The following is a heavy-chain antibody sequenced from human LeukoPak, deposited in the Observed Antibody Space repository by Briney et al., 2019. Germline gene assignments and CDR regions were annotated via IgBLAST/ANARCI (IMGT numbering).Heavy chain of an antibody. CDR3: STVEHF. CDR2: ISGSGGST. J-gene: IGHJ4*02. D-gene: IGHD1-1*01. Sequence: TGGSLRLSCAASGFTFSNKAMSWVRQAPGKGLEWVSTISGSGGSTYYADSVRGRFTISRDDVKNMLYLQMNSLRVEDTGLYYCSTVEHFWGQGTLVTVSS. V-gene: IGHV3-23*01. CDR1: GFTFSNKA.